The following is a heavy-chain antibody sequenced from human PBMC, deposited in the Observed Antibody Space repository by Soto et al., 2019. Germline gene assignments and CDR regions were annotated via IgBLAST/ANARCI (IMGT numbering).Heavy chain of an antibody. CDR2: IYPGDSDT. CDR3: ARIDYDILTGYYYYYMDV. J-gene: IGHJ6*03. D-gene: IGHD3-9*01. Sequence: GESLKISCKGSGYSFTSYWIGWVRQMPGKGLEWMGIIYPGDSDTRYSPSFQGQVTISADKSISTAYLQWSSLKASDTAMYYCARIDYDILTGYYYYYMDVWGKGTTVTVSS. CDR1: GYSFTSYW. V-gene: IGHV5-51*01.